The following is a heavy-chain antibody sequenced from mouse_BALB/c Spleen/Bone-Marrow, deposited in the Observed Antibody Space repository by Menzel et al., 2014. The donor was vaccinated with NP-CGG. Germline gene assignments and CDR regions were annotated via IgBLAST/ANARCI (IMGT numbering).Heavy chain of an antibody. V-gene: IGHV1S81*02. CDR2: IIPSNGRT. CDR1: GYTFTSYW. D-gene: IGHD2-3*01. Sequence: VKLMESGAELVKPGASVKLPCKASGYTFTSYWMHWVKQRPGQGLEWIGEIIPSNGRTNYNEKFKSKATLTVDKSSNTAYMQLSSLTSEDSAVYYCARWLLQYFDVWGAGTTVTVSS. J-gene: IGHJ1*01. CDR3: ARWLLQYFDV.